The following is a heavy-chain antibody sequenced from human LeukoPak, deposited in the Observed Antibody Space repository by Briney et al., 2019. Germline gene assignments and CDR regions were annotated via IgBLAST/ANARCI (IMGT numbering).Heavy chain of an antibody. D-gene: IGHD3-10*01. CDR3: ARVAGATMAPYYMDV. CDR2: INWNGGST. CDR1: GFTFDDYG. V-gene: IGHV3-20*04. J-gene: IGHJ6*03. Sequence: PGGSLRLSCAASGFTFDDYGMSWVRQAPGKGLEWVSGINWNGGSTGYADSVKGRFTISRDNAKNSLYLQMNSLRAEDTAVYYCARVAGATMAPYYMDVWGKGTTVTVSS.